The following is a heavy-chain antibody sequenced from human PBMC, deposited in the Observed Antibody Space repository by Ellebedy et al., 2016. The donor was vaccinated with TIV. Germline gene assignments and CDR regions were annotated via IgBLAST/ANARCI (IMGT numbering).Heavy chain of an antibody. CDR2: ISLSGGST. CDR3: ARDHVGDGYNRAFDI. CDR1: GFTFTNYA. V-gene: IGHV3-23*01. J-gene: IGHJ3*02. Sequence: GESLKISCAASGFTFTNYAFNWVRQAPGKGLEWVSAISLSGGSTYYADSVKGRFTISRDNSKNTLYLQMNSLRAEDTAVYYCARDHVGDGYNRAFDIWGQGTMVTVSS. D-gene: IGHD5-24*01.